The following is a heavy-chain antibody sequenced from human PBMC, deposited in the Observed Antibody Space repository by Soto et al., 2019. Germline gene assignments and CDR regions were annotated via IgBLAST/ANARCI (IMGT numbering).Heavy chain of an antibody. J-gene: IGHJ6*02. D-gene: IGHD3-3*01. Sequence: ASVKVSCKASGYTFTSYGIGWVRQAPGQGLEWMGWISAYNGNANYAQKLQGRVTMTTDTSTSTAYMELRSLRSDDTAVYYCARDLPRFLEWLSNYYYYGMDVWGQGTTVTVSS. CDR3: ARDLPRFLEWLSNYYYYGMDV. CDR2: ISAYNGNA. CDR1: GYTFTSYG. V-gene: IGHV1-18*01.